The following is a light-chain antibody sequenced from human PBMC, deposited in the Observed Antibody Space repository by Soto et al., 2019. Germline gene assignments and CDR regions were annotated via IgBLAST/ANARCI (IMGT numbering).Light chain of an antibody. CDR3: KQSRSFPLT. CDR1: QARDRW. V-gene: IGKV1-12*01. J-gene: IGKJ4*01. Sequence: DMQMTQSPSSLSASVGDRVTITCRASQARDRWLAWYQQKPGEAPKVLIFAASSLQSGLPSRFSGGGSGTDFSLPISSLQPEDFATYYCKQSRSFPLTFGGGTKVEIK. CDR2: AAS.